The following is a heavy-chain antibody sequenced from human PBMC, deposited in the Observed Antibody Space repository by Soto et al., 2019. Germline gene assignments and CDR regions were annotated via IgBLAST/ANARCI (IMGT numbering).Heavy chain of an antibody. CDR3: ARFGLIRYDSSGSYYYYGMDV. V-gene: IGHV1-69*13. D-gene: IGHD3-22*01. CDR1: GGTFSSYA. J-gene: IGHJ6*02. CDR2: IIPIFGTA. Sequence: SVKVSCKASGGTFSSYAISWVRQAPGQGLEWMGGIIPIFGTANYAQKFQGRVTITADESTSTAYMELSSLRSEDTAVYYCARFGLIRYDSSGSYYYYGMDVWGQGTTVTVSS.